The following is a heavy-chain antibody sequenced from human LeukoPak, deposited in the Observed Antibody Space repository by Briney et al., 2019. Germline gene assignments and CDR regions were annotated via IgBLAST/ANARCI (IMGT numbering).Heavy chain of an antibody. J-gene: IGHJ4*02. V-gene: IGHV3-30*02. CDR2: IRYDGSNT. CDR1: GFTFSTNG. Sequence: GGSLRLSCAASGFTFSTNGMHWVRQAPGKGLEWVAFIRYDGSNTHYADSVKGRFTISRDNSKNTLYLQMNSLRAEDTAMYYCAKVVRYYYDSSGSALDYWGQGTPVTVSP. D-gene: IGHD3-22*01. CDR3: AKVVRYYYDSSGSALDY.